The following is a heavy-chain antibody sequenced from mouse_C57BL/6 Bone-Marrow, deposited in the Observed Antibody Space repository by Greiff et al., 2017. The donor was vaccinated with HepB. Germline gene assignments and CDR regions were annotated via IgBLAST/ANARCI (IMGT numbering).Heavy chain of an antibody. Sequence: EVQLKESGAELVKPGASVKLSCTASGFNIKDYYMHWVKQRTEQGLEWIGRIDPEDGETKYAPKFQGKATITADTSSNTAYLQLSSLTSEDTAVYYCAIAYSSGYGYAMDYWGQGTSVTVSS. V-gene: IGHV14-2*01. CDR1: GFNIKDYY. CDR2: IDPEDGET. CDR3: AIAYSSGYGYAMDY. D-gene: IGHD3-2*02. J-gene: IGHJ4*01.